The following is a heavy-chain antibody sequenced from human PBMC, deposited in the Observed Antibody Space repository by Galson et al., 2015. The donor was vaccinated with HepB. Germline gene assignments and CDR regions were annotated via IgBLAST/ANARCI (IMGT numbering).Heavy chain of an antibody. J-gene: IGHJ6*02. CDR1: GDTFSSYA. D-gene: IGHD2-21*02. V-gene: IGHV1-69*10. Sequence: SVKVSCKASGDTFSSYAISWVRQAPGQGLEWMGGIIPIFNIRNYAQKFQGRLTITADKSTSTAYMELSSLRSEDTAVYYCARNGGDEFLDYYYYYGMDVWGQGTTVTVSS. CDR2: IIPIFNIR. CDR3: ARNGGDEFLDYYYYYGMDV.